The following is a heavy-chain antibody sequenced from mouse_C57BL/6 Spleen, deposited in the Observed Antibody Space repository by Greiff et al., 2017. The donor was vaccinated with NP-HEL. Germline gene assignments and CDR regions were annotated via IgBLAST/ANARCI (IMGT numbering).Heavy chain of an antibody. Sequence: QVQLKESGAELARPGASVKMSCKASGYTFTSYTMHWVKQRPGQGLEWIGYINPSSGYTKYNQKFKDKATLTADKSSSTAYMQLSSLTSEDSAVYYCAIGGYYFDYWGQGTTLTVSS. V-gene: IGHV1-4*01. D-gene: IGHD3-3*01. CDR3: AIGGYYFDY. CDR2: INPSSGYT. J-gene: IGHJ2*01. CDR1: GYTFTSYT.